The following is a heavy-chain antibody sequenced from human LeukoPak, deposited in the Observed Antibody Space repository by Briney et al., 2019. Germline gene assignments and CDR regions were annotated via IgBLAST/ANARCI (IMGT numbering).Heavy chain of an antibody. CDR3: ASVRHDPLEYYYYVDV. CDR1: GGSFSGYY. V-gene: IGHV4-34*01. D-gene: IGHD2/OR15-2a*01. J-gene: IGHJ6*03. CDR2: INPSGSP. Sequence: SETLSLTYAVSGGSFSGYYWTWIRQPPGKGLEWLGEINPSGSPDYNPSLKSRATISVDTSKNQFSLRLASVTAADTAVYYCASVRHDPLEYYYYVDVWGKGTTVTVSS.